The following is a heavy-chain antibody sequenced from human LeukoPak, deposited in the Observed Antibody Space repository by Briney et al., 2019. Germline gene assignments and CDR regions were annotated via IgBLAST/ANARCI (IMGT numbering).Heavy chain of an antibody. Sequence: GGLRLSCAASGFTFSSYGMSWVRQAPGKGLEWVSYISSRDRTTYYADSVTGRFTISRDNAKNSLCLQMNSLRAEDTAVYYCARTSWNDVPYLDYWGQGTLVTVSS. D-gene: IGHD1-1*01. CDR1: GFTFSSYG. J-gene: IGHJ4*02. V-gene: IGHV3-48*04. CDR3: ARTSWNDVPYLDY. CDR2: ISSRDRTT.